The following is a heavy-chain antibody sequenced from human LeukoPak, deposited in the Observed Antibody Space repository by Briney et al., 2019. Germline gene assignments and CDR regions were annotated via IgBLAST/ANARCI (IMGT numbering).Heavy chain of an antibody. Sequence: TSETLSLTCVVSGASVSSSHWNWIRQLPGKRLEWIGCLSYTGKTDYNPSLTSRVAISLGTSKNQVSLKLRSVTAPDTAVYYCSEGYFEPFAHWGQGILVTVSS. J-gene: IGHJ4*02. CDR1: GASVSSSH. D-gene: IGHD2/OR15-2a*01. CDR3: SEGYFEPFAH. V-gene: IGHV4-59*02. CDR2: LSYTGKT.